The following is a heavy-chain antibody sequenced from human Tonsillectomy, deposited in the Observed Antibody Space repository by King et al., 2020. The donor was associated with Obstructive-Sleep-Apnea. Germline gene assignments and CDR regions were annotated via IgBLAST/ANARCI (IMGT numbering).Heavy chain of an antibody. V-gene: IGHV3-66*01. CDR2: LYSGGST. D-gene: IGHD3-10*01. J-gene: IGHJ6*02. CDR1: GFTVSSNY. Sequence: VQLVESGGGLVQPGGSLRLSCAASGFTVSSNYMSWVRQAPGKGLEWVSVLYSGGSTYYADSVRGRFTISRDNSKNTLYLQMNSLRAEDTAVYYCARDYDRYSGSGSYSPNYHYYGMDVWGQGTTVTVSS. CDR3: ARDYDRYSGSGSYSPNYHYYGMDV.